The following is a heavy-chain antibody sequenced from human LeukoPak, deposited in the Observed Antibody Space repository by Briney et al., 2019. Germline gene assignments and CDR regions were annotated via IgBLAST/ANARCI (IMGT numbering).Heavy chain of an antibody. CDR3: AREGYDYVWGTYRRYYFDH. CDR2: IGADNGNT. Sequence: ASVKVSCKASGYTLTSYGISWVRQAPGQGLEWMGWIGADNGNTNYPQKSQGRVTMTTDSSTSTAYMELRSLTSDDTAVYYCAREGYDYVWGTYRRYYFDHWGQGTLVTVSS. CDR1: GYTLTSYG. J-gene: IGHJ4*02. D-gene: IGHD3-16*02. V-gene: IGHV1-18*01.